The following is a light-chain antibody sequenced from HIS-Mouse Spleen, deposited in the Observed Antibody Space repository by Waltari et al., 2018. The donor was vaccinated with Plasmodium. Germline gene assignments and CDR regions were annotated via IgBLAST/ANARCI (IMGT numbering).Light chain of an antibody. Sequence: SYELTQPPSVSVSPGQTARITCPGTALPKKYAYGYQQKSGQAPVLVIYEDSKRPSGIPERFSGSSSGTMATLTISGAQVEDEADYYCYSTDSSGNHRVFGGGTKLTVL. CDR2: EDS. CDR1: ALPKKY. CDR3: YSTDSSGNHRV. V-gene: IGLV3-10*01. J-gene: IGLJ3*02.